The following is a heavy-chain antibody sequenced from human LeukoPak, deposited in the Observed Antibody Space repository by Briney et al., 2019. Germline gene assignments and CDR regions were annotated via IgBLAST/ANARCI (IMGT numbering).Heavy chain of an antibody. V-gene: IGHV4-59*01. CDR2: IYYSGST. CDR1: GGSISSYY. Sequence: SETLSLTCTVSGGSISSYYWSWIRQPPGKGLEWIGYIYYSGSTNYNPSLKSRVTISVDTSKNQFSLKLSSVTAADTAVYYCASPLRDYDILTGYYHDAFDIWGQGTMVTVSS. CDR3: ASPLRDYDILTGYYHDAFDI. J-gene: IGHJ3*02. D-gene: IGHD3-9*01.